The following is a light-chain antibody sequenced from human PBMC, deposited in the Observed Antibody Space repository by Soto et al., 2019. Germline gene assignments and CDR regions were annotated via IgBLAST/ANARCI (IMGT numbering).Light chain of an antibody. Sequence: EIVLTQSPATLSLSPGERATLSCRASQSVTKSLAWYQQKPGQAPRLLIFATSHRATDIPTRFSGSGSGTDFTLTISRLEPEDFAVYYCQQYGSSGTFGQGTKVDIK. J-gene: IGKJ1*01. CDR1: QSVTKS. CDR3: QQYGSSGT. CDR2: ATS. V-gene: IGKV3-20*01.